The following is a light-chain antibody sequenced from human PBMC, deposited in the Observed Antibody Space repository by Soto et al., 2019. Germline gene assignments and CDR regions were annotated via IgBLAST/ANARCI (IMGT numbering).Light chain of an antibody. Sequence: EIVLTQYPATLSLSPGERATLSCRASQSVSRYLAWYQQKPGQAPRLLIYGASSRATGIPDRFSGSGSGTDFTLTISRLEPEDFAVYYCQQYGSSPPWTFGQGTNVDIK. CDR3: QQYGSSPPWT. V-gene: IGKV3-20*01. CDR2: GAS. J-gene: IGKJ1*01. CDR1: QSVSRY.